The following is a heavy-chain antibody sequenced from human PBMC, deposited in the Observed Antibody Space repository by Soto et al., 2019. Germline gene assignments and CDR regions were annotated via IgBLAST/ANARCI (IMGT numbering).Heavy chain of an antibody. J-gene: IGHJ3*02. CDR2: ISYDGSNK. D-gene: IGHD7-27*01. V-gene: IGHV3-30-3*01. CDR1: GFTFSSYA. Sequence: QVQLVESGGGVVQPGRSLRLSCAASGFTFSSYAMHWVRQAPGKGLEWVAVISYDGSNKYYADSVKGRFTISRDNSKNTLYLQMNSVRAEDTAVYYCAREGPGIWGEGTMVAVSS. CDR3: AREGPGI.